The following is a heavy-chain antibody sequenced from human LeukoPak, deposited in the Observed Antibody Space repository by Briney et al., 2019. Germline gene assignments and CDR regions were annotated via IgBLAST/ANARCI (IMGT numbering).Heavy chain of an antibody. D-gene: IGHD3-22*01. CDR3: AKGFTMIVGSDAFDI. CDR1: GFTFSSYS. V-gene: IGHV3-74*01. CDR2: INSDGSST. J-gene: IGHJ3*02. Sequence: GSLRLSCAASGFTFSSYSMNWVRQAPGKGLVWVSRINSDGSSTIYADSVKGRFTISRDNAKNTLYLKMNSLRAQDMALYYCAKGFTMIVGSDAFDIWGQGTMVTVSS.